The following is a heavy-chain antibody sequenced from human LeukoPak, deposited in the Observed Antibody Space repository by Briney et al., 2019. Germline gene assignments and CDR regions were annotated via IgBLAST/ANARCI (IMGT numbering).Heavy chain of an antibody. Sequence: PGGSLRLSSAASGFTVNSSFMSWVRQAPGKGLEWVSTLYSDGDPFYGTTYYADSVNSRFTISRDSSQNTLFLDVNSLGAEDTAMYYCARDRLINDYGDYVDAFDIWGQGTMVTVSS. J-gene: IGHJ3*02. D-gene: IGHD4-17*01. CDR1: GFTVNSSF. V-gene: IGHV3-23*01. CDR2: LYSDGDPFYGTT. CDR3: ARDRLINDYGDYVDAFDI.